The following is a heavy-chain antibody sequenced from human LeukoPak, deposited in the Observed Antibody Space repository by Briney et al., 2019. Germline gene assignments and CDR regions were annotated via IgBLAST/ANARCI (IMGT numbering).Heavy chain of an antibody. CDR3: ATEKVTTAYYYYYGMDV. Sequence: ASVKVSCKASGYTFTGYYMHWVRQAPGQGLEWMGWINPNSGGTNYAQKFQGRVTMTEDTSTDTAYMELSSLRSEDTAVYYCATEKVTTAYYYYYGMDVWGQGTTVTVSS. CDR1: GYTFTGYY. D-gene: IGHD4-17*01. CDR2: INPNSGGT. J-gene: IGHJ6*02. V-gene: IGHV1-2*02.